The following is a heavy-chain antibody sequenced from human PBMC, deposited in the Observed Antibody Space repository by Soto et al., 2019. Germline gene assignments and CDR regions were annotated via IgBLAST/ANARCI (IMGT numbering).Heavy chain of an antibody. Sequence: EVQLLESGGGLVQPGGSLRLSCAASGFTFSSYAMSWVRQAPGKGLAWVSAISGSGGSTYYADSVKGRFTTSRDNSKNTLYLQMNSLRAEDTAVYYCAKARGSGDYLIMDYWGQGTLVTVSS. CDR2: ISGSGGST. CDR1: GFTFSSYA. V-gene: IGHV3-23*01. D-gene: IGHD4-17*01. CDR3: AKARGSGDYLIMDY. J-gene: IGHJ4*02.